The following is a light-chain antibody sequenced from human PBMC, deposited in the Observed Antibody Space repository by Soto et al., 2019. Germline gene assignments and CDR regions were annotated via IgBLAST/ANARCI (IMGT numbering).Light chain of an antibody. J-gene: IGKJ3*01. CDR1: QSVNSK. CDR2: GAS. CDR3: QQYNNWPPFT. Sequence: EIVMTQSPATLSVSPGERATLSCRASQSVNSKLAWYQQKPGQAPRLLIYGASTRATGIPARFSGSGSGTEFTLTISSLQSEDFAVYYCQQYNNWPPFTFRPGTRVDIK. V-gene: IGKV3-15*01.